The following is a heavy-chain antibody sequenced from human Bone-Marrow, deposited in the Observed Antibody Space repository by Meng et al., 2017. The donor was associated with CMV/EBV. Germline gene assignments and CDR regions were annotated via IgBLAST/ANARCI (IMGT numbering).Heavy chain of an antibody. J-gene: IGHJ6*02. Sequence: SETLSLTCAVYGGSFSGYYWSWIRQPPGKGLEWIGEINHSGSTNYNPSLKSRVTISVYTSKNQFSLKLSSVTAADTAVYYCSRDIKVVPDAMRKYYYYYGMDVWGQGTTVTVSS. CDR1: GGSFSGYY. D-gene: IGHD2-2*01. CDR2: INHSGST. V-gene: IGHV4-34*01. CDR3: SRDIKVVPDAMRKYYYYYGMDV.